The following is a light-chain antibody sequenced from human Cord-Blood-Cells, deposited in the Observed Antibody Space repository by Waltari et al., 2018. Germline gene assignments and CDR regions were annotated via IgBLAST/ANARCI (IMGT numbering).Light chain of an antibody. CDR2: YDS. J-gene: IGLJ3*02. CDR3: QVWDSSSDHPV. V-gene: IGLV3-21*04. Sequence: SYVLTQPPSVSVAPGKTARITGGGNNIGSKRVHWYQQKPGQAPVLVIYYDSDRPSGIPERFSGSNSGNMATLTISRVEAGDEADYYCQVWDSSSDHPVFGGGTKLTVL. CDR1: NIGSKR.